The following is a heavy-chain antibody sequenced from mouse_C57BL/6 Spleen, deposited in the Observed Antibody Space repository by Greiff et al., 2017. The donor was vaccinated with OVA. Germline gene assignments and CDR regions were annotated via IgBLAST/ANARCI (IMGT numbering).Heavy chain of an antibody. D-gene: IGHD3-2*02. V-gene: IGHV1-59*01. J-gene: IGHJ2*01. Sequence: QVQLKQPGAELVRPGTSVKLSCKASGYTFTSYWMHWVKQRPGQGLEWIGVIDPSDSYTNYNQKFKGKATLTVDTSSSTAYMQLSSLTSEDSAVYYCGTAQGYWGQGTTLTVSS. CDR2: IDPSDSYT. CDR3: GTAQGY. CDR1: GYTFTSYW.